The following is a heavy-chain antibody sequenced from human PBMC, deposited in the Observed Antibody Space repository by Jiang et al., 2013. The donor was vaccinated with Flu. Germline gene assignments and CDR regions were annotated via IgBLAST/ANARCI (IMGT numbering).Heavy chain of an antibody. Sequence: QLLESGGGVVQPGRSLRLSCAASGFIFNNYGMHWVRQAPGKGLEWVALISYDGSNKYYADFVRGRFSISRDNSKNTLYLQMHSLRVEDTAVYYCAKEIGVPGRDFWGQGTLVTVSS. D-gene: IGHD6-19*01. V-gene: IGHV3-30*18. CDR1: GFIFNNYG. CDR3: AKEIGVPGRDF. J-gene: IGHJ4*02. CDR2: ISYDGSNK.